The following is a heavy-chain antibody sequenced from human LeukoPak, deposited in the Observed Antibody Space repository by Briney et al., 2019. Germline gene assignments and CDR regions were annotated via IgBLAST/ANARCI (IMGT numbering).Heavy chain of an antibody. D-gene: IGHD3-10*01. CDR3: ARDDPSRSGSYYNVGFDY. CDR1: GFTVSNYY. J-gene: IGHJ4*02. Sequence: QAGGSLRLSCAASGFTVSNYYMIWVRQAPGKGLEWVSLIYSDGTTYYADSVKGRFTISRDNSKNTLYLQMNSLRAEDTAVYYCARDDPSRSGSYYNVGFDYWGQGTLVTVSS. V-gene: IGHV3-53*01. CDR2: IYSDGTT.